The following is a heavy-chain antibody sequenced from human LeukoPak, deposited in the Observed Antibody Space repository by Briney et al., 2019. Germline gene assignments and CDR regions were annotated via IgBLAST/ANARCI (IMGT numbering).Heavy chain of an antibody. Sequence: SGGSLRLSCAASGFSFSAYWMSWVRQAPGKGLEWLANIKTDGSEQYYVDSAKGRFTISRDNAMNSLYLQMNSLRADDTAVYYCAREYCSGGTCYLPGYWGQGTLVTVSS. CDR2: IKTDGSEQ. V-gene: IGHV3-7*04. CDR1: GFSFSAYW. D-gene: IGHD2-15*01. CDR3: AREYCSGGTCYLPGY. J-gene: IGHJ4*02.